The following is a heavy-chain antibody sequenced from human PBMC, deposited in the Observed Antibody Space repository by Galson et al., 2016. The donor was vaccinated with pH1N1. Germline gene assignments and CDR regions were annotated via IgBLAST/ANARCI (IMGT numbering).Heavy chain of an antibody. J-gene: IGHJ3*02. V-gene: IGHV3-33*01. CDR2: IWYDGSNK. Sequence: SLRLPCAASGFTFSSYGMHWVRQAPGKGLEWVAVIWYDGSNKYYADSVKGRFTISRDNSKNTLSLQMNSLRAEDTAVYYCARETIEASADAFDIWGQATRVTVSS. D-gene: IGHD5-12*01. CDR1: GFTFSSYG. CDR3: ARETIEASADAFDI.